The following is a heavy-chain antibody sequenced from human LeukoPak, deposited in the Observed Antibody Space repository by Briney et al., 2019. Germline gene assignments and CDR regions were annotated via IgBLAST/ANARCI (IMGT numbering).Heavy chain of an antibody. D-gene: IGHD3-3*01. CDR2: IYYSGST. J-gene: IGHJ6*02. Sequence: PSETLSLTCTVSGGSISSYYWSWIRQPPGKGLEWIGYIYYSGSTNYNPSLKSRVTISVDTSKNQFSLKLSSVTAADTAVYYCARGDFWSGPEDYYGMDVWGQGTTVTVSS. CDR3: ARGDFWSGPEDYYGMDV. V-gene: IGHV4-59*01. CDR1: GGSISSYY.